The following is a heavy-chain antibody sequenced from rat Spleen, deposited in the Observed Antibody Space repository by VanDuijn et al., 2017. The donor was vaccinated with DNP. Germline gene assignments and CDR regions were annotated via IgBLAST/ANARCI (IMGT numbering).Heavy chain of an antibody. Sequence: EVKLVESGGGLVQPGRSLKLSCVASGFNFNDYWMGWVRQAPGKGLEWIAEINKDSKIIKYSPTLKDKLTISRDNVQNTLYLQMSNLGSEDTAIYYCVGEAEGVDYLGQGVVVTVS. D-gene: IGHD1-11*01. CDR2: INKDSKII. CDR1: GFNFNDYW. J-gene: IGHJ2*01. CDR3: VGEAEGVDY. V-gene: IGHV4-2*01.